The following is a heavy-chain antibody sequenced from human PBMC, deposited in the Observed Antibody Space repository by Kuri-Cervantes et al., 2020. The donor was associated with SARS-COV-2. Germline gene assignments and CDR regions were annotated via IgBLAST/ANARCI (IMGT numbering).Heavy chain of an antibody. Sequence: GESLKISCAASGFTFSNAWMSWVRQAPGKGLEWVSAISGSGGSTYYADSVKGRFTISRDNSKNTLYLQMNSLRAEDTAVYYCAKEDCSGGSCYLGFDYWGQGTLVTVSS. CDR1: GFTFSNAW. V-gene: IGHV3-23*01. J-gene: IGHJ4*02. D-gene: IGHD2-15*01. CDR3: AKEDCSGGSCYLGFDY. CDR2: ISGSGGST.